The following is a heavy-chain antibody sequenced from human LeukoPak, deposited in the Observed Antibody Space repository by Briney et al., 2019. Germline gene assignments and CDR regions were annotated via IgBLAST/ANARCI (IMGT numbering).Heavy chain of an antibody. CDR2: IYYTGST. V-gene: IGHV4-59*01. CDR1: GGSISRYY. D-gene: IGHD3-10*01. J-gene: IGHJ6*03. CDR3: ARVEEGYGSGRRENYYYYYMDV. Sequence: SEALSLTCTVSGGSISRYYWSWIRQPPGKGPGGVGDIYYTGSTNYNPSLKSRVSISVDTSKNQFSLKLSSVTAADPAVYYCARVEEGYGSGRRENYYYYYMDVWGKGTTVTISS.